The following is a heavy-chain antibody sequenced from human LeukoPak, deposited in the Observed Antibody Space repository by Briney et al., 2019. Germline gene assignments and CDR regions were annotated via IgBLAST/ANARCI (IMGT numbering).Heavy chain of an antibody. Sequence: GGSLRLSCAASGFTFSSYSMNWVRQAPGKGLEWVSSISSSSSYIYYADSVKGRFTISRDNAKNSLYLQMNSLRAEDTAVYYCARPKDPDPYSSGWYDFDYWGQGTLVTVSS. J-gene: IGHJ4*02. V-gene: IGHV3-21*01. CDR1: GFTFSSYS. CDR3: ARPKDPDPYSSGWYDFDY. D-gene: IGHD6-19*01. CDR2: ISSSSSYI.